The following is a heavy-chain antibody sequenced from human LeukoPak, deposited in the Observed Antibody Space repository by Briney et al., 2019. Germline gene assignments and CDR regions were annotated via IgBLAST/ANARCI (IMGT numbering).Heavy chain of an antibody. CDR2: ISYDGGNK. Sequence: QTGGSLRLSCAASGFTFSSYGMHWVRQAPGKGLGWVAVISYDGGNKYYADSVKGRFTISRDNSKNTLYLQMNSLRAEDTAVYYCAKGVGNYGDYWGQGTLVTVSS. V-gene: IGHV3-30*18. CDR3: AKGVGNYGDY. J-gene: IGHJ4*02. D-gene: IGHD1-26*01. CDR1: GFTFSSYG.